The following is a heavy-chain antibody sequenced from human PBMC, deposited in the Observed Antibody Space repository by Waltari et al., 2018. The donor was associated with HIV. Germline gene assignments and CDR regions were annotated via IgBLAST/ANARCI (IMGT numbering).Heavy chain of an antibody. D-gene: IGHD1-26*01. Sequence: EVQLMESGGGLVQSGGSLRLSCAASGFTFTNSWKSWVRQTPGKGLEWVAYIKVDGSEKYYMGSVKGRFTISRDNAKNSMFLQMNSLRAEDTAVYYCARIGTFPHNYAIDFWGQGTTVTVSS. V-gene: IGHV3-7*01. CDR3: ARIGTFPHNYAIDF. CDR1: GFTFTNSW. J-gene: IGHJ6*02. CDR2: IKVDGSEK.